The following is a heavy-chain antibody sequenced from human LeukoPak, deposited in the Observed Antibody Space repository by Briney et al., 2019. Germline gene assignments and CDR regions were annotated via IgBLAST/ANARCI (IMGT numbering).Heavy chain of an antibody. D-gene: IGHD6-6*01. CDR3: TRRGGSSSSDWFDP. V-gene: IGHV4-59*08. CDR1: GGSISNYY. CDR2: VYYTGST. Sequence: SETLSLTCTVSGGSISNYYWSWIRQPPGKGLEWIGYVYYTGSTSYNPSLKSRVTISGDTSKNQFSLKLSSVTAADTAVYYCTRRGGSSSSDWFDPWGQGTLVIVPS. J-gene: IGHJ5*02.